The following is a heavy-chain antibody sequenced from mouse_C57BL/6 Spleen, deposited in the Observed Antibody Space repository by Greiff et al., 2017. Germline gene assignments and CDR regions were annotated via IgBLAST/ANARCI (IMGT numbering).Heavy chain of an antibody. D-gene: IGHD1-1*01. CDR3: ARGTLITTVVATDYAMDY. CDR2: IHPNSGST. V-gene: IGHV1-64*01. CDR1: GYTFTSYW. Sequence: QVQLQQPGAELVKPGASVKLSCKASGYTFTSYWMHWVKQRPGQGLEWIGMIHPNSGSTNYNEKFKSKATLTVDKSSSTAYMQLSSLTSEDSAVYYCARGTLITTVVATDYAMDYWGQGTSVTVSS. J-gene: IGHJ4*01.